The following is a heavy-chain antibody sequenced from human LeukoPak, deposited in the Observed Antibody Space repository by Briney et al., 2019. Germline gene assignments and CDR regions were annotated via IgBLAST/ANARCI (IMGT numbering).Heavy chain of an antibody. CDR3: ARDQYCSSTSCPSYYYYGMDV. V-gene: IGHV4-31*03. CDR1: GGSTSSGGYY. D-gene: IGHD2-2*01. Sequence: SQTLSLTCTVSGGSTSSGGYYWSWIRQHPGTGLEWIGYIYYSGSTYYNPSLKSRVTISVDTSKNQFSLKLSSVTAADTAVYYCARDQYCSSTSCPSYYYYGMDVWGKGTTVTVSS. J-gene: IGHJ6*04. CDR2: IYYSGST.